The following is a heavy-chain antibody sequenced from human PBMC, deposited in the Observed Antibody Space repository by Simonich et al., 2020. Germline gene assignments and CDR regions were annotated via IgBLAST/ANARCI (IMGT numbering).Heavy chain of an antibody. CDR1: GFTFSSYS. Sequence: EVQLVESGGGLVKPGGSLRLSCAASGFTFSSYSMNWARQAPWKGMEWGSTISSSRIYIYYANSVKGRFTISRDNAKNSLYLQMNSLRAEDTAVYYCARKRFLEWFFDYWGQGTLVTVSS. CDR3: ARKRFLEWFFDY. D-gene: IGHD3-3*01. J-gene: IGHJ4*02. V-gene: IGHV3-21*01. CDR2: ISSSRIYI.